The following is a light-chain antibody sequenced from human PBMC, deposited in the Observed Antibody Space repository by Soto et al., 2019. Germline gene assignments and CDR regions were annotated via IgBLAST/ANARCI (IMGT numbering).Light chain of an antibody. V-gene: IGLV2-14*01. CDR3: SSYTSSSSYV. J-gene: IGLJ1*01. CDR1: RNDVVAYNS. Sequence: QSALTQPASVSGSPGQSIAISCPGNRNDVVAYNSVSCYQQYPGKAHKLMIHDVSNRPSGVSDRFSGSKSGNTASLTISGLQAEDEADYYCSSYTSSSSYVFGSGTKVTVL. CDR2: DVS.